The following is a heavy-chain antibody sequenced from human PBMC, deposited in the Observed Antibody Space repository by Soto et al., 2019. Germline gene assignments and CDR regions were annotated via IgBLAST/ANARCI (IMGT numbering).Heavy chain of an antibody. CDR1: GCTFTSSS. J-gene: IGHJ6*02. V-gene: IGHV1-58*01. D-gene: IGHD3-9*01. CDR3: AAEMIPRRHFDHKFYYYYGMGV. CDR2: IAVRNGNT. Sequence: VASVKVSCKASGCTFTSSSVQWVRQARGQRLERIGWIAVRNGNTNYAQKFQERVTITRGMSXSTAYMELSSLRPEDRAVFYCAAEMIPRRHFDHKFYYYYGMGVWG.